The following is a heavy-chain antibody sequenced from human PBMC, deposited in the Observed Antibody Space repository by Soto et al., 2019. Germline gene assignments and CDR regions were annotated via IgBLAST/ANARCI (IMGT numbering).Heavy chain of an antibody. J-gene: IGHJ5*02. CDR2: INPSGGST. CDR1: GSTFTSYY. D-gene: IGHD3-22*01. Sequence: ASVKVSCTASGSTFTSYYMHWVRQAPGQGLEWMGIINPSGGSTSYAQKFQGRVTMTRDTSTSTVYMELSSLRSEDTAVYYCARLSSGYPNWFDPWGQGTLVTVSS. V-gene: IGHV1-46*01. CDR3: ARLSSGYPNWFDP.